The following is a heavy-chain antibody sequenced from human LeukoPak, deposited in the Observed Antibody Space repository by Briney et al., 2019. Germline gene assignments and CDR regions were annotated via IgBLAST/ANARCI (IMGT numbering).Heavy chain of an antibody. Sequence: GGSLRLSCAASGFTFDDYAMHWVRQAPGKGLEWVSGISWNSGSIGYADSVKGRFTISRDNAKNSLYLQMNSLRAEDTAVYYCARDGFGELPPGDAFDIWGQGTVVTVSS. CDR3: ARDGFGELPPGDAFDI. CDR1: GFTFDDYA. CDR2: ISWNSGSI. V-gene: IGHV3-9*01. D-gene: IGHD3-10*01. J-gene: IGHJ3*02.